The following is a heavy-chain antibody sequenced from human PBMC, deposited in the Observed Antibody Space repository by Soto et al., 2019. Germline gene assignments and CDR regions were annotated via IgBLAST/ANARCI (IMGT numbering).Heavy chain of an antibody. Sequence: EVQLVESGGGLVQPGGSLRLSCAASGFTLSDHYMDWVRQAPGKGLEWVARTKNRSQRYTIEYAASVKGRFTISRDDSKNSLYLQMNSLKSEDTAVYYCTCWIAARCSWGQGTQVTVAS. CDR1: GFTLSDHY. V-gene: IGHV3-72*01. D-gene: IGHD6-6*01. CDR2: TKNRSQRYTI. J-gene: IGHJ4*02. CDR3: TCWIAARCS.